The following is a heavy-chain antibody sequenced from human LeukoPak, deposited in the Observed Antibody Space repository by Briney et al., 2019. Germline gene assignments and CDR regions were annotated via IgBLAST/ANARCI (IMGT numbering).Heavy chain of an antibody. CDR2: IYHSGST. CDR3: AREGPTPYSSSSLYYYYYMDV. Sequence: SETLSLTCTVSGYSISSGYYWGWIRQPPGKGLEWIGSIYHSGSTYYNPSLKSRVTISVDTSKNQFSLKLSSVTAADTAVYYCAREGPTPYSSSSLYYYYYMDVWGKGTTVTVSS. CDR1: GYSISSGYY. D-gene: IGHD6-6*01. V-gene: IGHV4-38-2*02. J-gene: IGHJ6*03.